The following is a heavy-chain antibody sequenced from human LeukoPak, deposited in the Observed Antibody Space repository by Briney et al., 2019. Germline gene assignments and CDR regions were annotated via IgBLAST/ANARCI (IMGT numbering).Heavy chain of an antibody. CDR1: GFTFSDYY. J-gene: IGHJ4*02. CDR3: ARDLVRGTSDY. Sequence: GGSLRLSCAASGFTFSDYYMSWIRQAPGKGLQWVSYISSGSSYTNYADSVKGRFTISRDNAKNSLYLQMNGLRDEDTAVYYCARDLVRGTSDYWGQGTLVTVSS. D-gene: IGHD3-10*01. CDR2: ISSGSSYT. V-gene: IGHV3-11*06.